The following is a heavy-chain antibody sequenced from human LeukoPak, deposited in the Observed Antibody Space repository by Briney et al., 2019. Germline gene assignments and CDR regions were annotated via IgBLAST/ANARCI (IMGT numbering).Heavy chain of an antibody. J-gene: IGHJ3*02. CDR1: GFTLSNSW. Sequence: GGSLRLSCAGSGFTLSNSWIHWVRQAPGKGLVWVSRINSDGTSTIYADSVKGRLTISRDNAKNTLYLQMNSLRAEDTAVYYCAREYGGNRRASDIWGQGTMVTVSS. CDR2: INSDGTST. V-gene: IGHV3-74*01. CDR3: AREYGGNRRASDI. D-gene: IGHD4-23*01.